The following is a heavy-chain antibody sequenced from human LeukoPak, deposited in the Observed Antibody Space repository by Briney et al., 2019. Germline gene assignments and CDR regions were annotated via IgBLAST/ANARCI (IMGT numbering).Heavy chain of an antibody. V-gene: IGHV3-11*04. D-gene: IGHD3-3*01. CDR1: GFTFSDYY. CDR3: ARDGYYDFWSGWRNYYYYYMDV. CDR2: ISSSGSTI. J-gene: IGHJ6*03. Sequence: PGGSLRLSCAASGFTFSDYYMSWVRQAPGKGLEWVSYISSSGSTIYYADSVKGRFTISRDNAKNSLYLQMNSLRAEDTAVYYCARDGYYDFWSGWRNYYYYYMDVWGKGTTVTVSS.